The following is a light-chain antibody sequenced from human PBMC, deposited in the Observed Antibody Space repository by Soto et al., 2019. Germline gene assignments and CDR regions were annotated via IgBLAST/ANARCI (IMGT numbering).Light chain of an antibody. V-gene: IGKV1-5*01. Sequence: DIPMTQSPSTLSASVGDRVTITCRASQSINSWLAWYQQKPGKAPKLLIYDASILESGVPSRFSGSGAGAEFTLTISSLQPDDFAAYYCQQYNSHYTFGQGTKVEIK. CDR1: QSINSW. CDR2: DAS. CDR3: QQYNSHYT. J-gene: IGKJ2*01.